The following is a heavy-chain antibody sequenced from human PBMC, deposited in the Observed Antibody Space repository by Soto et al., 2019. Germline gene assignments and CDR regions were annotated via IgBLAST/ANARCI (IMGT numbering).Heavy chain of an antibody. CDR2: INHSGGT. V-gene: IGHV4-34*01. D-gene: IGHD1-26*01. CDR1: SGSFSGYY. CDR3: ARDVGATTPTYNYGMDF. Sequence: QVQLQQWGAGLLKPWETLSLTCAVYSGSFSGYYWSWMRQPPGKGLEWIGEINHSGGTNYNPSLKSRVTISVDTFKNQFSLKLSSVTAADTAVYYCARDVGATTPTYNYGMDFWGQGTTVTVSS. J-gene: IGHJ6*02.